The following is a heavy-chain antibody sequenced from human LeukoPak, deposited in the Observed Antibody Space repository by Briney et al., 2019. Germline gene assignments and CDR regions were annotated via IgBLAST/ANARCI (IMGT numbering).Heavy chain of an antibody. CDR2: ISGSGGST. V-gene: IGHV3-23*01. J-gene: IGHJ4*02. D-gene: IGHD4-11*01. CDR1: GFTFSSYA. CDR3: ARGLPPVMKYYFDY. Sequence: GGSLRLSCAASGFTFSSYAMSWVRQAPGKGLEWVSAISGSGGSTYYADSVKGRFTISRDDSKNTLYLQMNSLRAEDTAMYYCARGLPPVMKYYFDYWGQGTLVTVSS.